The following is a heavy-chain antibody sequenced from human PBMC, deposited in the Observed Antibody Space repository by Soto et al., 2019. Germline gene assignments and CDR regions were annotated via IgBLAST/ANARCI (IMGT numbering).Heavy chain of an antibody. Sequence: GASVKFSCKASGGTFSSYAISWVRQAPGQGLEWMGGIIPIFGTANYAQKFQGRVTITADESTSTAYMELSSLRSEDTAVYYCARNYDFWSGLDNWFDPWGQGTLVTVSS. J-gene: IGHJ5*02. D-gene: IGHD3-3*01. CDR1: GGTFSSYA. V-gene: IGHV1-69*13. CDR3: ARNYDFWSGLDNWFDP. CDR2: IIPIFGTA.